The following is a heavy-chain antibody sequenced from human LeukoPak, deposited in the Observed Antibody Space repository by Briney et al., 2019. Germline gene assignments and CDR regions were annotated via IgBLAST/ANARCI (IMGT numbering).Heavy chain of an antibody. J-gene: IGHJ4*02. CDR2: IKYDESEK. CDR1: GFSFRSYW. CDR3: ARDGYEPGLYFDY. Sequence: GGSLGLSCVASGFSFRSYWMNWVRQAPGKGLEWVASIKYDESEKYSVGGRFTISRDNAKNSLYLQIDSLRAGDTAMYYCARDGYEPGLYFDYWGQGTPVTVSS. V-gene: IGHV3-7*03. D-gene: IGHD1-14*01.